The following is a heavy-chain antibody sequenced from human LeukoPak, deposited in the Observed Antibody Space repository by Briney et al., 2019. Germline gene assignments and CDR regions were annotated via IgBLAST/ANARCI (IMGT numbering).Heavy chain of an antibody. D-gene: IGHD3-9*01. V-gene: IGHV1-69*06. CDR2: IIPIFGTA. CDR3: ARGPSFDYDILTGYYDY. CDR1: GGTSSSYA. Sequence: SVKVSCKASGGTSSSYAISWVRQAPGQGLEWMGGIIPIFGTANYAQKFQGRVTITADKSTSTAYMELSSLRSEDTAVYYCARGPSFDYDILTGYYDYWGQGTLVTVSS. J-gene: IGHJ4*02.